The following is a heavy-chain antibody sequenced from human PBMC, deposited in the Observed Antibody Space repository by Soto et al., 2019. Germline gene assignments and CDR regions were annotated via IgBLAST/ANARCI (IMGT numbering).Heavy chain of an antibody. V-gene: IGHV5-51*01. D-gene: IGHD5-12*01. J-gene: IGHJ6*02. CDR3: ASLRYSCYLDMCYGMVV. CDR1: GDSVTRYW. Sequence: GEAQNRSGTGSGDSVTRYWRGWERQITGKGLEWMGIIYPADSDTRYSPSFQGQVTISADKSISTAYLQWSSLKASDTAMYYCASLRYSCYLDMCYGMVVWGQGTSVSVYS. CDR2: IYPADSDT.